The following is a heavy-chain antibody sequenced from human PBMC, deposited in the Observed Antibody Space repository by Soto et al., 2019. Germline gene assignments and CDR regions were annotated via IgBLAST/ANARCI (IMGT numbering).Heavy chain of an antibody. CDR1: GFTFSSYA. V-gene: IGHV3-30-3*01. D-gene: IGHD3-10*01. Sequence: VQLVESGGGVVQPGRSLRLSCAASGFTFSSYAMHWVRQAPGKGREWGAVISYDGSNKYYGASVKGRFTSSRDNSKNTGYLEVPSLRAEEKAVYYCARDPRPYEYGLRARLVFWGQGTLLTVAS. CDR3: ARDPRPYEYGLRARLVF. J-gene: IGHJ4*02. CDR2: ISYDGSNK.